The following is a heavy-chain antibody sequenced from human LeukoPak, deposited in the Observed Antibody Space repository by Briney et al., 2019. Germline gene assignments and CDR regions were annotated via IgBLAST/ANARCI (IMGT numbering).Heavy chain of an antibody. CDR2: ISYDGSNK. J-gene: IGHJ5*02. CDR1: GFTFSSYG. CDR3: AKGWDL. V-gene: IGHV3-30*18. Sequence: QPGGSLRLCCAASGFTFSSYGMHWVRQAAGKGLEWVAVISYDGSNKYYADSVKGRFTISRDNSKNTLYLQMNSLRAEDTAVYYCAKGWDLWGQGTLVTVSS.